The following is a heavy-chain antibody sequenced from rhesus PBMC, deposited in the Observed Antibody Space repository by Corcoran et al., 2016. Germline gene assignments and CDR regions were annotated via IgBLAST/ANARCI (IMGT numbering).Heavy chain of an antibody. CDR3: ARDPGYSSGWFDY. CDR2: IWGNSGTT. Sequence: QVQLQESGPGLVKPSETLSPTCAVLGGSFSSYWWGWTSQPPGKGREWIGRIWGNSGTTESNPSLKSRATISRDTSKNQFSLKLSSVTAADTAVYYCARDPGYSSGWFDYWGQGVLVTVSS. J-gene: IGHJ4*01. V-gene: IGHV4-160*01. CDR1: GGSFSSYW. D-gene: IGHD6-31*01.